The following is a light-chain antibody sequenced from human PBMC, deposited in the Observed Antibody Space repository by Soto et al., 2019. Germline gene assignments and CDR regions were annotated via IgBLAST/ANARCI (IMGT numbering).Light chain of an antibody. V-gene: IGKV3-20*01. J-gene: IGKJ5*01. CDR1: QSVSSSY. CDR3: QQYGSSPQIT. Sequence: DIVLSQSPGTLSLSPGERATLSCRASQSVSSSYLAWYQQKPGQAPRLLIYGASSRATGIPDRFSGSGSGTDFTLSISRLEPEDFAVYYCQQYGSSPQITFGQVTRLEI. CDR2: GAS.